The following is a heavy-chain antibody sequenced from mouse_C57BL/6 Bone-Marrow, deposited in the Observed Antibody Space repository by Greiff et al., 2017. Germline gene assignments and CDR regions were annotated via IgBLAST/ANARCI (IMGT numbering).Heavy chain of an antibody. CDR1: GYAFSSYW. D-gene: IGHD1-1*01. CDR2: IYPGDGDT. Sequence: VQLQQSGAELVKPGASVKISCKASGYAFSSYWMNWVKQRPGKGLEWIGQIYPGDGDTNYNGKFKGKATLTADKSSSTAYMQLSSLTSEDSAVYFGARGGTTVVATRRFAYWGQGTLVTVSA. J-gene: IGHJ3*01. V-gene: IGHV1-80*01. CDR3: ARGGTTVVATRRFAY.